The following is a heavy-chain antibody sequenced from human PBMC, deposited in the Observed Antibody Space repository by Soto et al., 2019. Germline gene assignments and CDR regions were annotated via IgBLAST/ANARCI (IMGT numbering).Heavy chain of an antibody. CDR1: GGSISSSSYY. D-gene: IGHD3-10*01. CDR2: IYYSGST. J-gene: IGHJ4*02. Sequence: QLQLQESGPGLVKPSETLSLTCTVSGGSISSSSYYWGWIRQPPGKGLEWIGSIYYSGSTYYNPSLKSRVTISVDTSKNQFSLKLSAVTAADTAVYYCAPEGWFGELRGQGQGSWGQGTLVTVSS. CDR3: APEGWFGELRGQGQGS. V-gene: IGHV4-39*01.